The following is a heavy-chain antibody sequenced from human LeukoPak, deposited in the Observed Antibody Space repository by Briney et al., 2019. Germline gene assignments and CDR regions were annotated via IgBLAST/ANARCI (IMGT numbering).Heavy chain of an antibody. D-gene: IGHD6-13*01. CDR2: IYYSGST. J-gene: IGHJ6*02. Sequence: SETLSLTCTVSGGSISSYYWSWIRQPPGKGLEWIGYIYYSGSTNYNPSLKSRVTISVDTSKNQFSLKLSSVTAADTAVYYCARHVTSSSWTYYYYGMDVWGQGTTVTVSS. CDR3: ARHVTSSSWTYYYYGMDV. V-gene: IGHV4-59*08. CDR1: GGSISSYY.